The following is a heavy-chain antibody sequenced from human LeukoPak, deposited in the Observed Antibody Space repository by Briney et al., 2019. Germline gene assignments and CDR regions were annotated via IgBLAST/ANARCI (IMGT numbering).Heavy chain of an antibody. Sequence: GGSLRLSCEASGFTVSSNYMSWVHQAPGKGLEWVSVIYGGGSTYYADSVKGRFTISRDTSKNTLYLQMNSLRAEDTAVYYCASWPGGWYGEDSWGQGTLVTVSS. J-gene: IGHJ4*02. V-gene: IGHV3-53*01. CDR3: ASWPGGWYGEDS. CDR1: GFTVSSNY. D-gene: IGHD6-19*01. CDR2: IYGGGST.